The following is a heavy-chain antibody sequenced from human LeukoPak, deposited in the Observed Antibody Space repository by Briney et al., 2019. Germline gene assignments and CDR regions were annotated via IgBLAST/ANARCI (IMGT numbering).Heavy chain of an antibody. Sequence: VASVNVSCKLSVYTLTELSIHWVRQAPGKGLEGMGGFDPEDGETIYAQKFQGRVTMTEDTSTDTAYMQLSSLRSEDTAVYYCATLATVVSNSDYWGQGTLVTVSS. CDR1: VYTLTELS. D-gene: IGHD4-23*01. CDR3: ATLATVVSNSDY. J-gene: IGHJ4*02. CDR2: FDPEDGET. V-gene: IGHV1-24*01.